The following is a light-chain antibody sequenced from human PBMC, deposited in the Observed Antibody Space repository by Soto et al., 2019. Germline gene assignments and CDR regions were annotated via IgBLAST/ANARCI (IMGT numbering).Light chain of an antibody. CDR3: ISYTRNSTLV. Sequence: QSVLTQPASVSGSPGQSITISCTGTSSDVGAYNYVSWYQQHPGKAPKLMIYEVSNRPSGVSNRFSGSKSGNTASLTISGLQAEDEADYYCISYTRNSTLVFGGGTQLTVL. V-gene: IGLV2-14*01. CDR2: EVS. J-gene: IGLJ2*01. CDR1: SSDVGAYNY.